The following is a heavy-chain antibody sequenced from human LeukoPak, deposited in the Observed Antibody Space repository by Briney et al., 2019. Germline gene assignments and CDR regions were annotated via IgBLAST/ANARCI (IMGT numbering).Heavy chain of an antibody. CDR1: GFTVSSNY. CDR2: ISTTDTEKYI. Sequence: GGSLRLSCAASGFTVSSNYMSWVRQAPGKGLEWVSSISTTDTEKYIYYVDSVKGRFTISRDDAKSSLFLHMNSLRAEDTAVYYCAREGSSNGFYYFDFWDQGTLVTVSS. J-gene: IGHJ4*02. CDR3: AREGSSNGFYYFDF. D-gene: IGHD5-18*01. V-gene: IGHV3-21*01.